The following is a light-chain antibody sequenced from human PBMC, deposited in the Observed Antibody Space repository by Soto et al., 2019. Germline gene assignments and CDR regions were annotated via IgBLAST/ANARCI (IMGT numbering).Light chain of an antibody. CDR1: QDISNY. J-gene: IGKJ5*01. CDR2: GAS. CDR3: QHFDNFPRAIT. V-gene: IGKV1-33*01. Sequence: DIQMTQSPSSLSASVGDRVTITCQASQDISNYLNWYQQKPGKAPKLLIHGASNLETGVPSRFSGSGSGTDFTFTISSLQPEDIATYYCQHFDNFPRAITFGQGTRLEIK.